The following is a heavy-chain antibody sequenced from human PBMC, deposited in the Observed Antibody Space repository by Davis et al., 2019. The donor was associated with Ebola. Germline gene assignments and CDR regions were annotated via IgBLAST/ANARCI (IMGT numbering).Heavy chain of an antibody. J-gene: IGHJ6*04. CDR2: INPSGGST. V-gene: IGHV1-46*01. CDR3: VKQSDNSGWNPLYAWLGAMEV. D-gene: IGHD6-19*01. CDR1: GYTFTSYY. Sequence: ASVKVSCKASGYTFTSYYMHWVRQAPGQGLEWMGIINPSGGSTSYAQKFQGRVTMTRDTSTSTVYMELSSLRAEDTAVYYCVKQSDNSGWNPLYAWLGAMEVWGKGTTVTVSS.